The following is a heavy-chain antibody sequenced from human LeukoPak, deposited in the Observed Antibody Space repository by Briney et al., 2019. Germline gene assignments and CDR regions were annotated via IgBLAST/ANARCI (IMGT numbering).Heavy chain of an antibody. V-gene: IGHV4-59*01. Sequence: SETLSLTCTVSGGSISSYYWSWIRQPPGKGLEWIGYIYYSGSTNYYPSLKSRVTISVDTSKNQFSLKLSSVTAADTAVYYCAREYGDYAIDYWGQGTLVTVSS. CDR1: GGSISSYY. CDR2: IYYSGST. D-gene: IGHD4-17*01. CDR3: AREYGDYAIDY. J-gene: IGHJ4*02.